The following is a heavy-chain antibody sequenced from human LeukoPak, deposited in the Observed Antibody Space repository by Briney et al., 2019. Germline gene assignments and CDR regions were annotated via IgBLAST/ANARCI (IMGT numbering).Heavy chain of an antibody. CDR2: INPSGGST. CDR3: ARELLVGLDAFDI. CDR1: GYTFTSYY. J-gene: IGHJ3*02. Sequence: ASVKVSCKASGYTFTSYYMHWVRQAPGQGLEWMGIINPSGGSTSYAQKFQGRVTMTRDMSTSTVYMELSSLRSEDTAVYYCARELLVGLDAFDIWGQGTMVTVSS. V-gene: IGHV1-46*01. D-gene: IGHD2-21*01.